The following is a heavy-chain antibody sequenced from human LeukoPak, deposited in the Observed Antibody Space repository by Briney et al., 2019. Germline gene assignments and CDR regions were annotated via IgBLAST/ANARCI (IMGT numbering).Heavy chain of an antibody. V-gene: IGHV4-59*05. CDR2: IYYSGST. D-gene: IGHD6-19*01. CDR1: GGSFSGFY. Sequence: SETLSLTCAVYGGSFSGFYWSWVRQPPGKGLEWIASIYYSGSTYYNPSLKSRVTISVDTSRNQFPLKLSSVTAADTAVYYCASLAVAGLSEGYWGQGTLVIVSS. J-gene: IGHJ4*02. CDR3: ASLAVAGLSEGY.